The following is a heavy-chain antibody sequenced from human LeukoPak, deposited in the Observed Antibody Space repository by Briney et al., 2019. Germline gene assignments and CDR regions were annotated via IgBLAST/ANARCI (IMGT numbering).Heavy chain of an antibody. D-gene: IGHD6-13*01. Sequence: GGSLRLSCAASGFTFSSYGMHWVRQAPGKGLEWVAVISYDGSNKYYADSVKGRFTISRDKSKNTLYLQMNSLRAEDTAVYYCAKDNRYSSSLDYWGQGTLVTVSS. CDR2: ISYDGSNK. V-gene: IGHV3-30*18. CDR3: AKDNRYSSSLDY. CDR1: GFTFSSYG. J-gene: IGHJ4*02.